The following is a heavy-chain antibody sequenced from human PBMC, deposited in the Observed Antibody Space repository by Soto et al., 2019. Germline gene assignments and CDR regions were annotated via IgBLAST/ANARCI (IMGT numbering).Heavy chain of an antibody. D-gene: IGHD3-9*01. V-gene: IGHV3-15*07. J-gene: IGHJ6*02. CDR1: GFTFSNAW. CDR2: IKSKTDGGTT. CDR3: PTDPNYDFLTGYSPPYYSYGMDV. Sequence: AGGSLRLSCAASGFTFSNAWMNWVRQAPGKGLEWVGRIKSKTDGGTTDYAAPVKGRFTISRDDSKNTLYLQMNSLKTEDTAVYYCPTDPNYDFLTGYSPPYYSYGMDVWGQGTTVPVSS.